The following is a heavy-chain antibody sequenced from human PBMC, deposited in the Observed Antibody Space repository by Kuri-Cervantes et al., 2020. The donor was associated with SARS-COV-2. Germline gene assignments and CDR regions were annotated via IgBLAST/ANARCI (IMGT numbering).Heavy chain of an antibody. V-gene: IGHV6-1*01. CDR2: TFYRSKWYN. Sequence: LRLSCAISGDSVSSNSAAWNWIRQYPSRGLEWLGRTFYRSKWYNDYAVSAKSRITINPDTSKNQFSLQLNSVTPEDTAVYYCARDRDLAGGMDVWGQGTTVTVSS. CDR1: GDSVSSNSAA. CDR3: ARDRDLAGGMDV. J-gene: IGHJ6*02. D-gene: IGHD6-13*01.